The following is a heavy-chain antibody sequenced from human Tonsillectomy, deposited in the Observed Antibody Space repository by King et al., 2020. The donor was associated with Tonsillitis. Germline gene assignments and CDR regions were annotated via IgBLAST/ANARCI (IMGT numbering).Heavy chain of an antibody. J-gene: IGHJ4*02. CDR2: IYYGGST. V-gene: IGHV4-39*07. CDR1: SGSVTSNNHY. CDR3: ARTVRSGSYSLDY. D-gene: IGHD1-26*01. Sequence: LQLQESGPGLVQPSETLSLTCTVSSGSVTSNNHYWAWIRQPPGEGLEWIGTIYYGGSTYHNSSLKSRVTMSVNTSKNHFSLRLTSVTAADTAVYYCARTVRSGSYSLDYWGQGTLVTVSS.